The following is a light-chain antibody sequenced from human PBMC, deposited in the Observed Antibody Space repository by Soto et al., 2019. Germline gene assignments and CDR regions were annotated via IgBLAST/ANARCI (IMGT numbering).Light chain of an antibody. CDR2: SHS. J-gene: IGLJ1*01. V-gene: IGLV1-44*01. CDR1: SSNIGANT. Sequence: VLTQPPSASGTPGQRVAFSCSGSSSNIGANTVNWYQQLPGAAPKLLIYSHSQRPSGVPDRFSGSKSGTSASLAISGLQSDDEADYYCAAWDDSLNGYVFGTGTKVTVL. CDR3: AAWDDSLNGYV.